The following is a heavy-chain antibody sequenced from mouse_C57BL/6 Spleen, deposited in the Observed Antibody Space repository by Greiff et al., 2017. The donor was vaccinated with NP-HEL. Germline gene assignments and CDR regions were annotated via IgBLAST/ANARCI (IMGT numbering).Heavy chain of an antibody. CDR1: GYTFTSYW. CDR3: AREGRGNCYMDY. CDR2: IYPGSGST. D-gene: IGHD2-1*01. J-gene: IGHJ4*01. Sequence: QVQLQQPGAELVKPGASVKMSCKASGYTFTSYWITWVKQRPGQGLEWIGDIYPGSGSTNYNEKFKSKATLTVDTSSSTAYMQLSSLTSEDSAVYYCAREGRGNCYMDYWGQGTSVTVSS. V-gene: IGHV1-55*01.